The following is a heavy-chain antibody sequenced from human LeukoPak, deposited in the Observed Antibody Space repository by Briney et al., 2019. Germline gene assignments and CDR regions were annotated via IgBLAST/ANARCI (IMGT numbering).Heavy chain of an antibody. D-gene: IGHD2/OR15-2a*01. Sequence: PSETLSLTRAVSGVSVSGDYWSWIRQPPGKGLEWIGYIYYTGNTDYNPSLKSRVTVSMDTSKNQFSLKLTSVTAADTAVYYCARHPFSTPFDFWGQGTLVTVSS. CDR1: GVSVSGDY. J-gene: IGHJ4*02. CDR3: ARHPFSTPFDF. V-gene: IGHV4-59*08. CDR2: IYYTGNT.